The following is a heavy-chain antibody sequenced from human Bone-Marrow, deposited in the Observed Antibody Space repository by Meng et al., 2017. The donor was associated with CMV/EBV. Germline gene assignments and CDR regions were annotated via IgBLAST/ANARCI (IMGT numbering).Heavy chain of an antibody. CDR2: MYPGDSDT. D-gene: IGHD1-7*01. Sequence: GESLKISCTGSGYSFTNYWIGWVRQMPGKGLEWIWIMYPGDSDTRYTPSFQGQVTISADKSISTAYLQWSNLKASDTAMYYCARQELFFDAFDIWGQGTMVTVSS. V-gene: IGHV5-51*01. CDR1: GYSFTNYW. CDR3: ARQELFFDAFDI. J-gene: IGHJ3*02.